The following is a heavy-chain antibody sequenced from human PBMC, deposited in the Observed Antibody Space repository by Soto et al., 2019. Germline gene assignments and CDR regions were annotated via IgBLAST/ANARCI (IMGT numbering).Heavy chain of an antibody. CDR1: GGSISSYY. CDR3: ARATDYGDYVRDDAFDI. J-gene: IGHJ3*02. V-gene: IGHV4-59*01. D-gene: IGHD4-17*01. Sequence: PSETLSLTCTVSGGSISSYYWSWIRQPPGKGLEWIGYIYYSGSTNYNPSLKSRVTISVDTSKNQFSLKLSSVTAADTAVYYCARATDYGDYVRDDAFDIWGQGTMVTVSS. CDR2: IYYSGST.